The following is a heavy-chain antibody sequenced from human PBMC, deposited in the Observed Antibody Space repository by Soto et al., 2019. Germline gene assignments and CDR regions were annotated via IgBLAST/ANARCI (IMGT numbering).Heavy chain of an antibody. CDR1: GGSISSYY. D-gene: IGHD3-3*01. CDR2: IYYSGST. J-gene: IGHJ6*02. Sequence: QVQLQESGPGLVKPSETLSLTCTVSGGSISSYYWSWIRQPPGKGLEWIGYIYYSGSTNYNPSLKSRVTISVDTSKNQFSLKLSSVTAADTDVYYCARDKGEVGTIFGGGMDVWGQGTTVTVSS. V-gene: IGHV4-59*01. CDR3: ARDKGEVGTIFGGGMDV.